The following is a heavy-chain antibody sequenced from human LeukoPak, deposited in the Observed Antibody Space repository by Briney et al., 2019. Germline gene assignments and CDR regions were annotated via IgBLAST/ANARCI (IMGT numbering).Heavy chain of an antibody. CDR1: GFTFSSHS. CDR2: IGSSSP. D-gene: IGHD2-15*01. J-gene: IGHJ3*02. CDR3: AREGGGSLGDAFDI. V-gene: IGHV3-21*01. Sequence: PGGSLRLSCAASGFTFSSHSINWVRQAPGKGLEWVSSIGSSSPYHADPVKGRFTISRDNAKNSLYLQMNSLRAEDTALYYCAREGGGSLGDAFDIWGQGTMVTVSS.